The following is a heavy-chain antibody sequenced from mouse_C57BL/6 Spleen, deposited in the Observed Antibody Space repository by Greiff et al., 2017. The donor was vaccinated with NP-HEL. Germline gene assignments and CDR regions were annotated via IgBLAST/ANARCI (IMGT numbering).Heavy chain of an antibody. J-gene: IGHJ4*01. CDR2: ISSGGDSI. CDR1: GFTFSSYA. D-gene: IGHD2-5*01. CDR3: TRVYSNYGYAMDY. Sequence: EVQLVESGEGLVKPGGSLKLSCAASGFTFSSYAMSWVRQTPEKRLEWVAYISSGGDSIYYADTLTGRFTLSRDNARNTLYLQISSLKSEDTAMYYWTRVYSNYGYAMDYWGQGTSVTVSS. V-gene: IGHV5-9-1*02.